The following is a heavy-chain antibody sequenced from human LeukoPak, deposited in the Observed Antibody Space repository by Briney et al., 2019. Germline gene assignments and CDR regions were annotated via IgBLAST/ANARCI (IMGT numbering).Heavy chain of an antibody. CDR1: GGSISSSSYY. J-gene: IGHJ4*02. V-gene: IGHV4-39*07. Sequence: SETLSLTCTVSGGSISSSSYYWGWIRQPPGKGLEWIGSIYYSGSTNYNPSLKSRVTISVDTSKNQFSLKLSSVTAADTAVYYCAREQTYYYDSSGYFDYWGQGTLVTVSS. CDR2: IYYSGST. D-gene: IGHD3-22*01. CDR3: AREQTYYYDSSGYFDY.